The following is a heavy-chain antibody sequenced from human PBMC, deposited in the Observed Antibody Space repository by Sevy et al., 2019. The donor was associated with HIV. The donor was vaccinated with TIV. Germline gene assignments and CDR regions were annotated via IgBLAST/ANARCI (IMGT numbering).Heavy chain of an antibody. Sequence: GGSLRLSCAASGFTFSSYGMRWVRQAPGKGLEWVAFISYDGSIKYYADSVKGRFTISRDNSKNTLYLQMNSLIAEDTAVYYCAKDLEFYYGSGSYSALDPWGQGTLVTVSS. J-gene: IGHJ5*02. D-gene: IGHD3-10*01. CDR3: AKDLEFYYGSGSYSALDP. V-gene: IGHV3-30*18. CDR2: ISYDGSIK. CDR1: GFTFSSYG.